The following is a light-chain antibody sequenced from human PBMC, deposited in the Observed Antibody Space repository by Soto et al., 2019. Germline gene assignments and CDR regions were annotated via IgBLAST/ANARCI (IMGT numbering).Light chain of an antibody. CDR1: QSVTSSH. CDR2: GAS. J-gene: IGKJ2*01. CDR3: LLYFSPDRYT. Sequence: EIVLTQTPGTLSLSPGERATLSCRASQSVTSSHLDWYQQKPGQAPRLLIYGASTRATGIPDRFSGSGSDTDFSLTTRRLDHEAFEMYYCLLYFSPDRYTFGPGTKVQIK. V-gene: IGKV3-20*01.